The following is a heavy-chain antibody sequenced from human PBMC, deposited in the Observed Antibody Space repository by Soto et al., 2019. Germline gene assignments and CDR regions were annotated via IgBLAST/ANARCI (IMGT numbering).Heavy chain of an antibody. J-gene: IGHJ4*02. V-gene: IGHV3-30*03. CDR3: VGGQYYFDY. CDR2: ISYDGSNK. CDR1: GFPFTTYG. D-gene: IGHD3-10*01. Sequence: VPLVESGGGVVQPGRSLRLSCAASGFPFTTYGMHWVREGPSKGLEWVAVISYDGSNKYYADSVKGRFTISRDNSKNTLYLQMNSLRPEDTALYYCVGGQYYFDYRGQGTLVTVSS.